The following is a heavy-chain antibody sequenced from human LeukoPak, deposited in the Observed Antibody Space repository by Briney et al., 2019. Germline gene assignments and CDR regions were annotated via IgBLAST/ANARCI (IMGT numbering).Heavy chain of an antibody. J-gene: IGHJ4*02. CDR2: IYTGDSQT. CDR3: ARLSAATYFHLDS. D-gene: IGHD2/OR15-2a*01. CDR1: GYSFSNNL. Sequence: AESPKFSSKASGYSFSNNLICWGRQMPGKGLEWMGIIYTGDSQTRYSPSLQGRVTISVDRSISTAYLQWSSLKASDTAMYYCARLSAATYFHLDSWGQGTLVTVSS. V-gene: IGHV5-51*01.